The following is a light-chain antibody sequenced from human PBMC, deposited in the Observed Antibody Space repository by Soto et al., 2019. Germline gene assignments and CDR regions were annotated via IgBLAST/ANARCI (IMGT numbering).Light chain of an antibody. Sequence: QSVLTQPASVSGSPRQSITISCTVTSSDIGAYNVVSWYQHHPGKAPKLLIYEVAYRPSGISNRFSGSKSANTASLTISGLQAEDEADYFCTSYRSATTPPYVFGSGTKVTVL. CDR2: EVA. V-gene: IGLV2-14*01. CDR1: SSDIGAYNV. J-gene: IGLJ1*01. CDR3: TSYRSATTPPYV.